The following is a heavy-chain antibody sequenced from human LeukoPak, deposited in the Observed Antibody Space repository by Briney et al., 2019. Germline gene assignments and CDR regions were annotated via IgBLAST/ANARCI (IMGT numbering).Heavy chain of an antibody. D-gene: IGHD6-19*01. CDR1: GFTFSSYG. CDR2: ISYDGSNK. CDR3: AKDNIAVAGTDYYYYGMDV. Sequence: PGGSLRLSCAASGFTFSSYGMHWVRQAPGKGLXXXAVISYDGSNKYYADSVKGRFTISRDNSKNTLYLQMNSLRAEDTAVYYCAKDNIAVAGTDYYYYGMDVWGQGTTVTVSS. J-gene: IGHJ6*02. V-gene: IGHV3-30*18.